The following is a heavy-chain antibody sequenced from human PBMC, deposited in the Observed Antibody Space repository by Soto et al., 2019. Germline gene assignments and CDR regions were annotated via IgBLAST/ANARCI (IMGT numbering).Heavy chain of an antibody. Sequence: SETLSLTCTVSGGSISSGGYYWSWIRQHPGKGLEWIGYIYYSGSTYYNPSLKSRVTISVDTSKNQFSLKLSSVTAADTAVYYCARTRYCSGGSCLGSSATVFDYWGQGTLVTVSS. CDR3: ARTRYCSGGSCLGSSATVFDY. CDR2: IYYSGST. CDR1: GGSISSGGYY. V-gene: IGHV4-31*03. D-gene: IGHD2-15*01. J-gene: IGHJ4*02.